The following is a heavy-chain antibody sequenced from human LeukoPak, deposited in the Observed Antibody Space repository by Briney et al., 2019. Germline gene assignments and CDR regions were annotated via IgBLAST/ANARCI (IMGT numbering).Heavy chain of an antibody. J-gene: IGHJ5*02. V-gene: IGHV3-53*01. D-gene: IGHD6-13*01. CDR2: MYGRGDT. Sequence: GGSLRLSCAASGFTVSDNYMSWVRQAPGKGLEWVSVMYGRGDTYYANSVKGRFTFSRDISKNTLYLQMNGLRTEDTAMYYCARDAPQVPAAGVLASWGQGTLVTVSS. CDR3: ARDAPQVPAAGVLAS. CDR1: GFTVSDNY.